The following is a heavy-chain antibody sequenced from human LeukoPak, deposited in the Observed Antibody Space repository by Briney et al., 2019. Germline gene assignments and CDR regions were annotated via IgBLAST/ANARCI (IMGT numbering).Heavy chain of an antibody. CDR2: IYTSGST. Sequence: TPSQTLSLTCTVSGGSISSGSYYWSWIRQPAGKGLEWIGRIYTSGSTNYNPSLKSRVTISVDTSKNQFSLKLSSVTAADTAVYYCARSPLHYYYYYMDVWGKGTTVTISS. J-gene: IGHJ6*03. CDR3: ARSPLHYYYYYMDV. V-gene: IGHV4-61*02. CDR1: GGSISSGSYY.